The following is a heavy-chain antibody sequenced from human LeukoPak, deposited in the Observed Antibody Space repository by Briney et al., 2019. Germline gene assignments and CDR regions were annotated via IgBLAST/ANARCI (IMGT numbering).Heavy chain of an antibody. Sequence: SETLSLTCSVSDSAISSGDYCGWIRQPPGKGLEWIGTIYHSGSSSYNPSLKSRVTISVDTSKKQFSLKLSSVTAADTAVYYCARHVSAYSSSWHFDYWGQGTLVTVSS. D-gene: IGHD6-13*01. CDR1: DSAISSGDY. J-gene: IGHJ4*02. CDR3: ARHVSAYSSSWHFDY. V-gene: IGHV4-38-2*01. CDR2: IYHSGSS.